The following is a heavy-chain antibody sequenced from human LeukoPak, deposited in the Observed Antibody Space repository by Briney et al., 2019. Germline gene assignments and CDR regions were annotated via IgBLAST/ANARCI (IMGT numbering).Heavy chain of an antibody. CDR2: IYPGESDT. CDR3: ARRHYYDSIGYYHFDH. CDR1: GYTFTSYW. Sequence: ASVKVSCKASGYTFTSYWIGWVRQMPGKGLEWMGIIYPGESDTRYSPSFQGQVTISADKSISTAYLQWSSLKASDTAMYYCARRHYYDSIGYYHFDHGGKETLVTVSS. D-gene: IGHD3-22*01. J-gene: IGHJ4*02. V-gene: IGHV5-51*01.